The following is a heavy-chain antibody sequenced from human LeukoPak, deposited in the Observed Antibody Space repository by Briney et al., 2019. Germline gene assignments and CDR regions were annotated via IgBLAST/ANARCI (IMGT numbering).Heavy chain of an antibody. D-gene: IGHD3-10*01. J-gene: IGHJ4*02. CDR1: GYSISSGYY. V-gene: IGHV4-38-2*01. CDR3: ARGDYYGSGSSPRHDY. Sequence: SGTLSLTCAVSGYSISSGYYWGWIRQPPGKGLEWIGSIYHSGSTYYNPSLKSRVTISVDTSKNQFSLKLSSVTAADTAVYYCARGDYYGSGSSPRHDYWGQGTLVTVSS. CDR2: IYHSGST.